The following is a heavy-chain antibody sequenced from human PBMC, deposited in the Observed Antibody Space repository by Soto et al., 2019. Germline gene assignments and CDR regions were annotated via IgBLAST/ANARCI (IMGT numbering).Heavy chain of an antibody. CDR3: ARVAGVTIFGVVPPRMDG. CDR2: IYYSGST. D-gene: IGHD3-3*01. CDR1: GGSISSGGYC. J-gene: IGHJ6*02. V-gene: IGHV4-31*03. Sequence: SETLSLTCTVSGGSISSGGYCWSWIRQHPGKGLEWIGYIYYSGSTYYNPSLKSRVTISVDTSKNQFSLKLSSVTAADTAVYYCARVAGVTIFGVVPPRMDGWGQGTTVTVSS.